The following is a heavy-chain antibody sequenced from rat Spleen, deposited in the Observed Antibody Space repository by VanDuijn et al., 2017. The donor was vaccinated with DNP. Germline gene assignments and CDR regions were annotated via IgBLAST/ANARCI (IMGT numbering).Heavy chain of an antibody. CDR2: ISAGGGFT. CDR3: ARHGRVTTVATYWYFDF. CDR1: GFTFSNYD. J-gene: IGHJ1*01. Sequence: EVQLVESGGGFVQPGGSLKLSCVASGFTFSNYDMAWVRQTPAKGLDWVTSISAGGGFTYYRDSVKGRFTVSRDDARSTLYLQMDSLRSEDTATYFCARHGRVTTVATYWYFDFWGPGTMVT. D-gene: IGHD1-3*01. V-gene: IGHV5-25*01.